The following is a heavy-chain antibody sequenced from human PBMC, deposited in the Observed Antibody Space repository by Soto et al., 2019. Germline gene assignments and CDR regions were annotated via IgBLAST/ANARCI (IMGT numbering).Heavy chain of an antibody. V-gene: IGHV3-74*01. CDR2: ITHDGSGT. Sequence: PGGSLRRSCAASGFPFDAYRMHWVRQGPWGGLVWVSGITHDGSGTKYADSVKGRFTISTDNAKNTVYLQMNSLRPEDTAVYYCGSVFAYWAPGTMVTVSS. CDR1: GFPFDAYR. CDR3: GSVFAY. J-gene: IGHJ4*01.